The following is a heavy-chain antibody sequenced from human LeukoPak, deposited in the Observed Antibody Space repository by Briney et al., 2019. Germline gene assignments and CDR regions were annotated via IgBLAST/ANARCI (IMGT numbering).Heavy chain of an antibody. J-gene: IGHJ4*02. V-gene: IGHV3-74*01. D-gene: IGHD6-13*01. CDR2: IRDDGATT. Sequence: GGSLRLSCAASGFTFSNYWMHWVRQGPGKGLVWVSRIRDDGATTNYADSVRGRFTISRDNAKNTLYLQMNSLRAEDTAVYYCARASAAGIMLDSWGQGTLVTVSS. CDR1: GFTFSNYW. CDR3: ARASAAGIMLDS.